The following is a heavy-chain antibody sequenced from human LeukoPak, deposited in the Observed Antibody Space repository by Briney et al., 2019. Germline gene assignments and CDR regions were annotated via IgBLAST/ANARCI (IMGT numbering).Heavy chain of an antibody. CDR3: ARVSWFPGTSYYYMDV. V-gene: IGHV4-39*01. CDR2: IYYSGST. J-gene: IGHJ6*03. CDR1: GGSISSSSYY. Sequence: SETLSLTCTVPGGSISSSSYYWGWIRQPPGKGLEWIGSIYYSGSTYYNPSLKSRATISVDTSKNQFSLKLSSVTAADTAVYYCARVSWFPGTSYYYMDVWGKGTTVTVSS. D-gene: IGHD1-1*01.